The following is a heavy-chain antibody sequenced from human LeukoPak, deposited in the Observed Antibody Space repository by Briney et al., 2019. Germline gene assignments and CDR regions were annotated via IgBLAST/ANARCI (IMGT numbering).Heavy chain of an antibody. V-gene: IGHV4-59*01. D-gene: IGHD5-18*01. J-gene: IGHJ6*03. CDR1: GGSISSYY. CDR2: IYYSGST. CDR3: ARSLISGYRYYYYYMDV. Sequence: SETLSLTCTVSGGSISSYYWSWIRRPPGKGLEWIGYIYYSGSTNYNPSLKSRVTISVDTSKNQFSLKLSSVTAADTAVYYCARSLISGYRYYYYYMDVWGKGTTVTVSS.